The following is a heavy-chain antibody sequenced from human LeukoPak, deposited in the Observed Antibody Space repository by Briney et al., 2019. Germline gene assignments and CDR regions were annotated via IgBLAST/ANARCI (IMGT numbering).Heavy chain of an antibody. J-gene: IGHJ4*02. V-gene: IGHV3-53*01. CDR1: GFTVSSNY. CDR3: AREKLDTRGYVDY. Sequence: GGSLRLSCAASGFTVSSNYMSWVRQAPGKGLEWVSVIYSGGSTYHADSVKGRFTISRDNAKNLLYLQMNSLRAEDTAVYYCAREKLDTRGYVDYWGQGTLVTVSS. CDR2: IYSGGST. D-gene: IGHD3-22*01.